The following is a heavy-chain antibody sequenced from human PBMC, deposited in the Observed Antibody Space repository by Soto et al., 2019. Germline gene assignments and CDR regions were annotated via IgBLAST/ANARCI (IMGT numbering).Heavy chain of an antibody. CDR1: GFTFSSYA. J-gene: IGHJ6*02. D-gene: IGHD3-10*01. Sequence: EVPLLESGGGLVQPGGSLRLYCAASGFTFSSYAMSWVRQAPGKGLEWVSAISGSGGSTYYADSVKGRFTISRDNSKNTLYLQMNSLRAEDTAVYYCAKEGAAVRGPPNYGMDVWGQGTTVTVSS. V-gene: IGHV3-23*01. CDR2: ISGSGGST. CDR3: AKEGAAVRGPPNYGMDV.